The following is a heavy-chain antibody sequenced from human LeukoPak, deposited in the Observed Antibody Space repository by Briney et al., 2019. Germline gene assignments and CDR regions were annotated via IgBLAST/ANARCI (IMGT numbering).Heavy chain of an antibody. CDR2: IWYDGSNK. CDR3: ARDPQHSMDV. Sequence: GRSLRLSCVGSGFTFSSHGTHWVRHGPRKGLEWVGVIWYDGSNKYYADSAKGRFTISRDDSKNTLYLQMNSLRAEDTAVYYCARDPQHSMDVWGQGTTVTVFS. J-gene: IGHJ6*02. CDR1: GFTFSSHG. D-gene: IGHD5-18*01. V-gene: IGHV3-33*01.